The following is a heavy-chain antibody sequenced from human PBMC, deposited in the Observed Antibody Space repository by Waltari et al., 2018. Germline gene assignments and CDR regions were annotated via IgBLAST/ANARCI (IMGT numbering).Heavy chain of an antibody. CDR2: SIPILGIT. CDR1: GGTFSRYA. V-gene: IGHV1-69*04. J-gene: IGHJ6*03. CDR3: ARTVTPGDYYYYYMDV. Sequence: QVQLVQSGAEVKKPGSSVKVSCKASGGTFSRYAISGVRQAPGQGLEWMGGSIPILGITNYAQKFQGRVTISADESTSTAYMELSSLRPEDTAVYYCARTVTPGDYYYYYMDVWGEGTTVTVSS. D-gene: IGHD4-17*01.